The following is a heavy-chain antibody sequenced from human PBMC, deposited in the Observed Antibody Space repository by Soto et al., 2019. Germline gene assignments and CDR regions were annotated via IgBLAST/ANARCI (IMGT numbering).Heavy chain of an antibody. V-gene: IGHV3-73*02. CDR3: TNPQVYYGMDV. Sequence: EVQLVESGGGLVQPGGSLKLSCAASGFTFSGSAVHWVRQASGKGLEWVGRIRSKANNYATAYAASVQGRFTIFRDDLKNTAYLQMNSLKTEDTAVYYCTNPQVYYGMDVWGLGTTVTVSS. CDR2: IRSKANNYAT. J-gene: IGHJ6*02. CDR1: GFTFSGSA.